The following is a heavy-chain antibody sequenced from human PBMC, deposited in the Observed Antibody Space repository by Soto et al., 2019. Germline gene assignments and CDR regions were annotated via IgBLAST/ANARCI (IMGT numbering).Heavy chain of an antibody. V-gene: IGHV4-31*02. CDR3: GASCVGCRGFNYYGMAV. CDR2: IYYSGST. D-gene: IGHD1-26*01. J-gene: IGHJ6*02. CDR1: GDSISSGGYY. Sequence: PSETLSLTCTVSGDSISSGGYYWSWIRQHPGKGLEWIGYIYYSGSTYYNPSLKSRVTISVDTSKNQFSLKLSSVTAADTAVYYCGASCVGCRGFNYYGMAVGGQGTTVTVSS.